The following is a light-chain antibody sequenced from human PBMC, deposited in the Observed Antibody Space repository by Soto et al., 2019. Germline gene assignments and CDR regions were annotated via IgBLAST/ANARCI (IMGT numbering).Light chain of an antibody. CDR2: XXS. CDR3: SSYTSSSIVV. J-gene: IGLJ2*01. CDR1: SSDVGGYNY. V-gene: IGLV2-14*01. Sequence: QSALTQPASVSGSPGQSITISCTGTSSDVGGYNYVSWYQQHPGKAPXLMXXXXSNXXXGXXNRFSGSKSGNTASLTISGXXXXXXXXXYCSSYTSSSIVVFGGGTKLTVL.